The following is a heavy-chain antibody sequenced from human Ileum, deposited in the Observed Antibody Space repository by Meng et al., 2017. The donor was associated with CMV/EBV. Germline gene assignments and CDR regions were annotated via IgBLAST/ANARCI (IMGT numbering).Heavy chain of an antibody. CDR1: GYTFTSYA. J-gene: IGHJ4*02. Sequence: SCKASGYTFTSYAVQWVRQAPGQGLEWMGWINTGNGNTKYSQNFQGRVTFTRDTSANTGYMEVTSLRSEDTAVYYCARIESGAHFDSWGQGTLVTVSS. CDR2: INTGNGNT. D-gene: IGHD4-17*01. CDR3: ARIESGAHFDS. V-gene: IGHV1-3*04.